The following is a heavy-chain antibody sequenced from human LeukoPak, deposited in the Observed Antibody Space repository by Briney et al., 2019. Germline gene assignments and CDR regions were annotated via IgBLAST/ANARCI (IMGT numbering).Heavy chain of an antibody. D-gene: IGHD3-22*01. J-gene: IGHJ6*03. Sequence: PASETLSLTCAVYGGSFSGYYWSWVRQAPGKGLEWVANIKQDGSEKYYVDSVKGRFTISRDNAKNSLYLQMNSLRAEDTAVYYCARAPYYDSSGPHYYYYYMDVWGKGTTVTISS. CDR3: ARAPYYDSSGPHYYYYYMDV. V-gene: IGHV3-7*01. CDR1: GGSFSGYY. CDR2: IKQDGSEK.